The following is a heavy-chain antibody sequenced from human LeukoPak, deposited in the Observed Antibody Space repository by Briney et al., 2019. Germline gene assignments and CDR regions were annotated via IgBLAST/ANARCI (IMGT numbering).Heavy chain of an antibody. D-gene: IGHD3-10*01. Sequence: SQTLSLTCAISGDNVSSNTAAWNWIRQSPSRGLEWLGRTYYRSKWYSDYAVSVKSRIIINADTSRNQFSLQLNSVTPEDTAVYYCVRGEILLWFGEPFHYWGQGTPVTVSS. CDR2: TYYRSKWYS. CDR1: GDNVSSNTAA. V-gene: IGHV6-1*01. CDR3: VRGEILLWFGEPFHY. J-gene: IGHJ4*02.